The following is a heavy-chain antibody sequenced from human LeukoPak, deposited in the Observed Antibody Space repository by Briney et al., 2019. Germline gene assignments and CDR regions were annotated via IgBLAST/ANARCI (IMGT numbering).Heavy chain of an antibody. CDR1: GYTFTSYY. V-gene: IGHV1-46*01. Sequence: VASVKVSCKASGYTFTSYYMHWVRQAPGQGLEWMGIINPSGGSTSYAQKFQGRVTMTRDMSTSTVYMELSSLRSEDTAVYYCARQLHTTIVVVDAFDIWGQGTMVTVSS. D-gene: IGHD3-22*01. J-gene: IGHJ3*02. CDR2: INPSGGST. CDR3: ARQLHTTIVVVDAFDI.